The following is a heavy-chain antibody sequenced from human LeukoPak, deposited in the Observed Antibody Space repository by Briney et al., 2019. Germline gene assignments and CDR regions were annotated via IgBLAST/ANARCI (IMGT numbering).Heavy chain of an antibody. D-gene: IGHD3-22*01. CDR3: ARDYYDSGQFDDAFDI. V-gene: IGHV1-46*01. CDR1: GYTFTSHG. Sequence: ASVKVSCKASGYTFTSHGISWVRQAPGQGLEWMGIINPSGGSTSYAQKFQGRVTMTRDTSTSTVYMELSSLRSEDTAVYYCARDYYDSGQFDDAFDIWGQGTMVTVSS. CDR2: INPSGGST. J-gene: IGHJ3*02.